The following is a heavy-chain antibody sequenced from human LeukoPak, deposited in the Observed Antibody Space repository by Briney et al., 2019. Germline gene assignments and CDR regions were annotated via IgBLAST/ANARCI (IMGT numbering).Heavy chain of an antibody. CDR2: ITTSYYEST. J-gene: IGHJ6*03. Sequence: PGGSLRLSCASSEFTFRNYNMNRVRQAPGKGLELVASITTSYYESTYYADSMKGRFTISRDDAKNSLYLQMNSLRADDTAVYYCATTYGGTTFYYFYIDFWGRGTTVTVSS. D-gene: IGHD4-23*01. CDR1: EFTFRNYN. CDR3: ATTYGGTTFYYFYIDF. V-gene: IGHV3-21*01.